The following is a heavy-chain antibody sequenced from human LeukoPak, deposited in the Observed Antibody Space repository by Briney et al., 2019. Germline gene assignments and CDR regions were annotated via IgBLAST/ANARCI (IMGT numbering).Heavy chain of an antibody. J-gene: IGHJ6*02. D-gene: IGHD1-14*01. V-gene: IGHV5-10-1*01. CDR2: IDPSDSYT. CDR3: ASFVRNYYYYGMDV. CDR1: GYSFTSYW. Sequence: MAGESLRISCKGSGYSFTSYWISWVRQLPGKGLEWMGRIDPSDSYTNYSPSFQGHVTISADKSISTAYLQWSSLKASDTAMYYCASFVRNYYYYGMDVWGQGTTVTVSS.